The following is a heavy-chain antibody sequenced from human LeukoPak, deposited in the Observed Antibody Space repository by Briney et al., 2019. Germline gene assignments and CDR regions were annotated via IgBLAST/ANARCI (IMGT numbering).Heavy chain of an antibody. CDR1: GFTFSSYS. CDR2: ISSSSGYI. Sequence: PGGSLRLSCAASGFTFSSYSMNWVRQAPGKGLEWVSSISSSSGYIYYADSVKGRFTISRDNAKNSLYVQMNSLRAEDTAVYYCARDPRGNSWFDPWGQGTLVTVSS. V-gene: IGHV3-21*01. D-gene: IGHD3-10*01. CDR3: ARDPRGNSWFDP. J-gene: IGHJ5*02.